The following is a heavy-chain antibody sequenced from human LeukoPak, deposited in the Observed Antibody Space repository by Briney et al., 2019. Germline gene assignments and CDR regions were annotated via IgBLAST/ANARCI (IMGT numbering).Heavy chain of an antibody. CDR3: ARAGYSSSWYQVPPLYTASGLDYYFDY. J-gene: IGHJ4*02. CDR1: GYTFTGYY. D-gene: IGHD6-13*01. Sequence: ASVKVSCKASGYTFTGYYMHWVRQAPGQGLEWMGWINPNSGGTNYAQKFQGRVTMTRDTSTSTVYMELSSLRSEDTAVYYCARAGYSSSWYQVPPLYTASGLDYYFDYWGQGTLVTVSS. CDR2: INPNSGGT. V-gene: IGHV1-2*02.